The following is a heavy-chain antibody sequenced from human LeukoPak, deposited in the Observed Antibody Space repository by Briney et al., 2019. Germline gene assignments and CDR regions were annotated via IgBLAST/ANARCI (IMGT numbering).Heavy chain of an antibody. CDR2: ISSSSSYI. CDR1: GFTFSSYS. V-gene: IGHV3-21*01. CDR3: ARGPEHYGSGSYLDY. Sequence: GGSLRLSCAASGFTFSSYSMNWVRQAPGKGLEWVPSISSSSSYIYYADSVKGRFTISRDNAKNSLYLQMNSLRAEDTAVYYCARGPEHYGSGSYLDYWGQGSLVTVSS. D-gene: IGHD3-10*01. J-gene: IGHJ4*02.